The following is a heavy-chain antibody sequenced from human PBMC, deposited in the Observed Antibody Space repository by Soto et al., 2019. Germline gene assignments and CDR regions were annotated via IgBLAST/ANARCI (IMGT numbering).Heavy chain of an antibody. V-gene: IGHV3-23*01. Sequence: GGVLRHSCGGSGFTFSRFALSWARQGQGKGLEWVSVISDSGGSTYYADSVRGRFTISRDNSKSTLFLQMNSLRGDDTAIYYCAKPISGYYAPSDHWGQGTQVTVSS. CDR1: GFTFSRFA. CDR3: AKPISGYYAPSDH. D-gene: IGHD3-22*01. CDR2: ISDSGGST. J-gene: IGHJ4*02.